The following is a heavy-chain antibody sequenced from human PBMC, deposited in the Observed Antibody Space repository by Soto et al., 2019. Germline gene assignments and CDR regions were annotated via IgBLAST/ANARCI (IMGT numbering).Heavy chain of an antibody. D-gene: IGHD6-13*01. CDR2: TSHDGTSK. CDR1: GFTFSNYA. J-gene: IGHJ6*02. Sequence: QGQLVESGGGVVQPGRSLRLSCAASGFTFSNYAMHWVRQAPGKGLAWVAVTSHDGTSKYYADSVKGRFTISRDNSKNTLYLQMNSLRAEDTAVYYCARDLSIAAAVPPITYYYYGMDVWGQGTTVTVSS. V-gene: IGHV3-30-3*01. CDR3: ARDLSIAAAVPPITYYYYGMDV.